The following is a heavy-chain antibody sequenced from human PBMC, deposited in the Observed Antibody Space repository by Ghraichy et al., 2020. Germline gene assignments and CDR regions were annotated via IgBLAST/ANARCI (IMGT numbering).Heavy chain of an antibody. CDR2: ISSSSSYT. CDR3: AVLRVVDYYGMDV. CDR1: GFTFSDYY. J-gene: IGHJ6*02. D-gene: IGHD2-15*01. Sequence: GESLNISCAASGFTFSDYYMSWIRQAPGKGLEWVSYISSSSSYTNYADSVKGRFTISRDNAKNSLYLQMNSLRAEDTAVYYCAVLRVVDYYGMDVWGQGTTVTVSS. V-gene: IGHV3-11*06.